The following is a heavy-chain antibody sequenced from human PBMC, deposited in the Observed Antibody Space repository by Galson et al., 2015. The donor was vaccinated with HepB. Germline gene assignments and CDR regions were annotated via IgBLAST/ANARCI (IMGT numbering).Heavy chain of an antibody. J-gene: IGHJ4*02. V-gene: IGHV4-4*02. D-gene: IGHD2-21*02. Sequence: SETLSLTCDVSGGSVSSYNWWNWVRQSPGKGLEWIGEIHHRGNTRYNPSLKSRVTMSVDESRNQFSLKMTSVTAADTALYYCARDRDGYYSFFEDWGQGILVTVSS. CDR1: GGSVSSYNW. CDR2: IHHRGNT. CDR3: ARDRDGYYSFFED.